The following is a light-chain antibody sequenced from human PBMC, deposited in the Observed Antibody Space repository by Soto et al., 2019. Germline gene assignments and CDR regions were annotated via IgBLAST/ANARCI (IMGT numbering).Light chain of an antibody. V-gene: IGLV2-14*01. CDR2: AVS. CDR1: SDDIGAYDY. J-gene: IGLJ1*01. Sequence: QSVLTQPSSVSASPGQSISISCTGTSDDIGAYDYVSWYQQHPGKAPKLILYAVSNRPSGVSTRFSGSKSGNTASLTISGVQADDEAGYYCSSYRSSDTLEVFGTGTKVTVL. CDR3: SSYRSSDTLEV.